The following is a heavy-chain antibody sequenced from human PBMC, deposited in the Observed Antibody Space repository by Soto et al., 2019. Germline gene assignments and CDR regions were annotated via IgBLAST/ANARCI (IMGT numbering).Heavy chain of an antibody. D-gene: IGHD4-17*01. CDR2: ISGSGGST. CDR3: AKDHRALDYGDYVFDY. J-gene: IGHJ4*02. V-gene: IGHV3-23*01. Sequence: GALRLSCAASGFTFSSYAMSWVRQAPGKGLEWVSAISGSGGSTYYADSVKGRFTISRDNSKNTLYLQMNSLRAEDTAVYYCAKDHRALDYGDYVFDYWGQGTLVTVSS. CDR1: GFTFSSYA.